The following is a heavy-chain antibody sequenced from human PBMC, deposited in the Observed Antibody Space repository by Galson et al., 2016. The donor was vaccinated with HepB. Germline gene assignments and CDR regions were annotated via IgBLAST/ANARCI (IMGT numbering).Heavy chain of an antibody. V-gene: IGHV3-21*01. CDR1: GFTSSISS. CDR2: ISSSSSCI. Sequence: SPRLSCAASGFTSSISSMNWVRQAPGRGLVWVSWISSSSSCIYYAASLKGRFTISRDNAKNSLYLQLNSLRAEDTAVYYCARRPIAYYDSSGYYRPDSYYFDYWGQGTLVTVSS. CDR3: ARRPIAYYDSSGYYRPDSYYFDY. D-gene: IGHD3-22*01. J-gene: IGHJ4*02.